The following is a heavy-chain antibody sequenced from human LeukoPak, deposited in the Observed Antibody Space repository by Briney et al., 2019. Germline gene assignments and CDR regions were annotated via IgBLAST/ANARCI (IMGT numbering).Heavy chain of an antibody. CDR3: VTGGTGDYMFDS. J-gene: IGHJ4*02. CDR2: IFYSGNT. Sequence: SETLSLTCTVSGDSISNYYWSWIRQPPGKGLEWIGYIFYSGNTNYNPSLKSRVTISVDTSKNQFALKLSSVTAADTAVYYCVTGGTGDYMFDSWGQGTVVTVSS. CDR1: GDSISNYY. D-gene: IGHD4-17*01. V-gene: IGHV4-59*01.